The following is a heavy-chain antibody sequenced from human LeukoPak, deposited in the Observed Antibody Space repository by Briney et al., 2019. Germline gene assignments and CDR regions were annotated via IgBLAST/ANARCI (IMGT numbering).Heavy chain of an antibody. CDR1: GFTFSSYA. CDR2: ISGSGGST. Sequence: GGSLRLSCAASGFTFSSYAMSWVRQAPGKGLEWVSAISGSGGSTYYADSVKGRLTVSRDNSKNTLYLQMNSLRAEDTAVYYCGRRRGMGSLDYWGQGALVTVSS. CDR3: GRRRGMGSLDY. V-gene: IGHV3-23*01. J-gene: IGHJ4*02. D-gene: IGHD2-8*01.